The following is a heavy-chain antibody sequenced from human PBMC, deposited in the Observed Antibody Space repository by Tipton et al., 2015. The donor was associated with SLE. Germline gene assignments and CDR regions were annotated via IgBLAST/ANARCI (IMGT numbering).Heavy chain of an antibody. V-gene: IGHV4-4*07. Sequence: TLSLTCTVSGGSMTSYYWYWIRQPAGKGLEWIGRTYSSGSANYNPSLKSRVIMSVDTSKNQFSLNLSSVTAADTAVYYCARQNHDEAFDYWGQGTLVTVSS. CDR2: TYSSGSA. J-gene: IGHJ4*02. CDR1: GGSMTSYY. D-gene: IGHD1-14*01. CDR3: ARQNHDEAFDY.